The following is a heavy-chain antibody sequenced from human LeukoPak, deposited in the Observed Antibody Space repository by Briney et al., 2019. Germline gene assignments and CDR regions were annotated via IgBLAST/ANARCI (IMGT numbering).Heavy chain of an antibody. CDR1: GYTFTSYD. CDR2: RNPNSGNT. V-gene: IGHV1-8*02. CDR3: ARGNVLGYCSSTSCLMYYFDY. D-gene: IGHD2-2*01. J-gene: IGHJ4*02. Sequence: GASVKVSCKASGYTFTSYDVKWERQATGQGLELMGWRNPNSGNTGYAQTFQGRVTMTRNTSISTAYMELSSLRSEDTAVYYCARGNVLGYCSSTSCLMYYFDYWGQGTLVTVSS.